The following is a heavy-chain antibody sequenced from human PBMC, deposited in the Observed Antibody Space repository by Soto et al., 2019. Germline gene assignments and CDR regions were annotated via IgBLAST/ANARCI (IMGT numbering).Heavy chain of an antibody. CDR2: IYYSGTT. Sequence: QVQLQESGPGLVEPSQTLSLTCTVSGGSISVGGYYWSWIRQHPGKGLEWIGYIYYSGTTYYNPSLKSRLNISVDTSKTQCSLKLSSVTAADTAVYYCARAWTATAGWANWFDLWGQGTLVTVSS. D-gene: IGHD6-13*01. V-gene: IGHV4-31*03. CDR1: GGSISVGGYY. J-gene: IGHJ5*02. CDR3: ARAWTATAGWANWFDL.